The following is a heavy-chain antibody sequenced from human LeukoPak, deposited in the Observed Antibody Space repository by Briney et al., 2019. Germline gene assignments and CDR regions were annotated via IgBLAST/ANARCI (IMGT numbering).Heavy chain of an antibody. Sequence: SETLSLTCTVSGGSISSGSYYWNWIRQPPGKGLEWIGEINHSGSTNYNPSLKSRVTISVDTSKNQFSLKLSSVTAADTAVYYCARAKYSYGSLTIDYWGQGTLVTVSS. CDR3: ARAKYSYGSLTIDY. J-gene: IGHJ4*02. CDR1: GGSISSGSYY. V-gene: IGHV4-39*07. D-gene: IGHD5-18*01. CDR2: INHSGST.